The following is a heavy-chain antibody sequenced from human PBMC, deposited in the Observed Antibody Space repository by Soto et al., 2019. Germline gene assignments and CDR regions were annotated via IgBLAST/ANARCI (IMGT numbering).Heavy chain of an antibody. D-gene: IGHD3-3*01. CDR2: INPSGGST. Sequence: ASVKVSCKASGYTFTSYYMHWVRQAPGQGLEWMGIINPSGGSTSYAQKFQGRVTMTRDTSTSTVYMELSSLRSEDTAVYYFARATSPSRTYLEWLLYPSDYWGQGTLVTVSS. CDR3: ARATSPSRTYLEWLLYPSDY. CDR1: GYTFTSYY. V-gene: IGHV1-46*03. J-gene: IGHJ4*02.